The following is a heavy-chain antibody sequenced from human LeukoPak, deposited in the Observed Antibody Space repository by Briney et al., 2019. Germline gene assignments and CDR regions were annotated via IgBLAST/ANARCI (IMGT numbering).Heavy chain of an antibody. V-gene: IGHV3-11*04. CDR2: IRSGGSTI. CDR3: ARVDYSSTSCYEFDY. D-gene: IGHD2-2*01. J-gene: IGHJ4*02. CDR1: GFTFSDYY. Sequence: GGSLRLSCAASGFTFSDYYMSWIRQAPGKGLEWASYIRSGGSTIYYADSVKGRFTISRDNAKNSLYLQMNSLRAEDTAVYYCARVDYSSTSCYEFDYWGQGTLVTVSS.